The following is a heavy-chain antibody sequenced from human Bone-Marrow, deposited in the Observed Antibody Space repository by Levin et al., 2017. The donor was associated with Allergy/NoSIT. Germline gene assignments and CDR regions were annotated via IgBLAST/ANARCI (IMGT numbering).Heavy chain of an antibody. CDR2: VYYSGAT. J-gene: IGHJ5*02. Sequence: GSLRLSCTVSSGSISTIGHYWGRIRQPPGKGREWIGSVYYSGATYYSPSLQSRVTVSVDTSKNQFSLKLSSVTAADTALYYCARHGEWGLFGVLTGSLNWFDPWGQGILVTVSS. CDR1: SGSISTIGHY. D-gene: IGHD3-3*01. V-gene: IGHV4-39*01. CDR3: ARHGEWGLFGVLTGSLNWFDP.